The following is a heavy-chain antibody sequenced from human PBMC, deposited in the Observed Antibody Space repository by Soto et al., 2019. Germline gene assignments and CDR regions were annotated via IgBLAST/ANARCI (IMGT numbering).Heavy chain of an antibody. CDR3: ARDRATYSSSSGGFNWFDP. Sequence: SVKVSCKASGGTFSSYAISWVRQAPGQGLEWMGGIIPIFGTADYAQKFQGRVTITADESTSTAYMELSSLRSEDTAVYYCARDRATYSSSSGGFNWFDPWGQGTLVTVSS. CDR1: GGTFSSYA. D-gene: IGHD6-6*01. CDR2: IIPIFGTA. V-gene: IGHV1-69*13. J-gene: IGHJ5*02.